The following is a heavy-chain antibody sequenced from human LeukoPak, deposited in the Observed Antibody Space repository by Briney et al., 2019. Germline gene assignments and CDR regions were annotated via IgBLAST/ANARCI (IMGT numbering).Heavy chain of an antibody. CDR1: GFTFSSYE. CDR2: ISSSGSTI. D-gene: IGHD6-13*01. Sequence: GGSLILSCAASGFTFSSYEMNWVRQAPGKGLEWVSYISSSGSTIYYADSVKGRFTISRDNAKNSLYLQMNSLRAEDTAVYYCASNTYSSSWYSPYYYYGMDVWGQGTTVTVSS. J-gene: IGHJ6*02. CDR3: ASNTYSSSWYSPYYYYGMDV. V-gene: IGHV3-48*03.